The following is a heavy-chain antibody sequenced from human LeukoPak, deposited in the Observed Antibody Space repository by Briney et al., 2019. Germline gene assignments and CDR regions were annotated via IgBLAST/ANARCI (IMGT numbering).Heavy chain of an antibody. V-gene: IGHV3-48*02. CDR1: GFTFSIYS. J-gene: IGHJ4*02. CDR3: ARDRDYAFDS. Sequence: GSLRLSCAASGFTFSIYSMNWVRQAPGKGLEWVSYIGGTHSNIYYADSVKGRFTISRDDAKNSLYLQMNSLRDEDTAVYYCARDRDYAFDSWGQGTLVTVSS. D-gene: IGHD4-17*01. CDR2: IGGTHSNI.